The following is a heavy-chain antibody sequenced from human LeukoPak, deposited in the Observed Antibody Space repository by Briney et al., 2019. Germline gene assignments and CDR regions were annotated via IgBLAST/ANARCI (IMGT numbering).Heavy chain of an antibody. CDR1: GFNFVAYW. CDR3: ARGGYQLLNFYYFDY. J-gene: IGHJ4*02. Sequence: GGSLRLSCTTSGFNFVAYWMGWVRQAPGKGLEWVANIKQDGSEKYYVDSVKGRFTISRDNAKNSLYLQMNSLRAEDTAVYYCARGGYQLLNFYYFDYWGQGTLVTVSS. CDR2: IKQDGSEK. V-gene: IGHV3-7*01. D-gene: IGHD2-2*01.